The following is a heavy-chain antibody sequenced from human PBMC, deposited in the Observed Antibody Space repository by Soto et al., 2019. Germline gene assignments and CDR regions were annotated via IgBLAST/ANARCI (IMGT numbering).Heavy chain of an antibody. Sequence: QVQLVQSGAEVKKPGASVKVSCKASGYTFTSYYMHWVRQAPGQGLEWMAIINPSGGSTSYAQKFQGRVTMNSDTSTSTVYMELSSLRSEDTAVYYCARGPRNSDAFNWFDPWGQGTLVTVSS. D-gene: IGHD5-18*01. J-gene: IGHJ5*02. CDR2: INPSGGST. CDR1: GYTFTSYY. V-gene: IGHV1-46*01. CDR3: ARGPRNSDAFNWFDP.